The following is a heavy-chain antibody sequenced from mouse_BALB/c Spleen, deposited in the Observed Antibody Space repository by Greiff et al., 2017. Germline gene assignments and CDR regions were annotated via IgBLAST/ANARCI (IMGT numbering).Heavy chain of an antibody. CDR3: ARGDYGYAMDY. CDR1: GYTFTSYW. D-gene: IGHD1-1*01. Sequence: QVQLQQPGAELVKPGASVKLSCKASGYTFTSYWMNWVKQRPGQGLEWIGRIYPGDGDTNYNGKFKGKATLTADKSSSTAYMQLSSLTSVDSAVYFCARGDYGYAMDYWGQGTSVTVSS. CDR2: IYPGDGDT. J-gene: IGHJ4*01. V-gene: IGHV1-80*01.